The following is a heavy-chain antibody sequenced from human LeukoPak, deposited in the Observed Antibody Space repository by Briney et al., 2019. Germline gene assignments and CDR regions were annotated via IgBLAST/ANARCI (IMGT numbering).Heavy chain of an antibody. Sequence: AASVKVSCKASGYIFSDYTMHWVRQAPGQRLEWMGWINGENGNTKYSQELRGRVTFTSDSSATTVYMELSRLRSEDVAVYYCAREVSSVGANYFDYWGQGTLVTVSS. D-gene: IGHD3-10*01. J-gene: IGHJ4*02. CDR2: INGENGNT. V-gene: IGHV1-3*03. CDR1: GYIFSDYT. CDR3: AREVSSVGANYFDY.